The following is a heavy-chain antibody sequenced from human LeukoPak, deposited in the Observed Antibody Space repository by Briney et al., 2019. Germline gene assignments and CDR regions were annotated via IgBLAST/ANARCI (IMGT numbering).Heavy chain of an antibody. CDR1: GFTFSSYG. CDR2: TWYDGSDK. J-gene: IGHJ4*02. Sequence: GRSLRLSCAASGFTFSSYGMHWVRQAPGKGLEWVAVTWYDGSDKYYADSVKGRFTISRDNSKNTLYLQMNSLRAEDTAVYYCAREVVVGAKDYWGQGTLVTVSS. CDR3: AREVVVGAKDY. V-gene: IGHV3-33*01. D-gene: IGHD2-15*01.